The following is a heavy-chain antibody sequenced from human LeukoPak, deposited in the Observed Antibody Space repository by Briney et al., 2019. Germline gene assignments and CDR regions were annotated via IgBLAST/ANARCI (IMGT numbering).Heavy chain of an antibody. V-gene: IGHV4-39*01. CDR3: ARYYGQRWFGEFSPQYCDY. D-gene: IGHD3-10*01. CDR2: IYYSGST. CDR1: RGSISSSSYY. J-gene: IGHJ4*02. Sequence: LSETLSLTCIVSRGSISSSSYYWGWLRQPPGRGLEWLGSIYYSGSTYYHPSLKSRVTISVDTSKKHFSLNMSSVTAADTPVYYCARYYGQRWFGEFSPQYCDYWGEGTLVTVSS.